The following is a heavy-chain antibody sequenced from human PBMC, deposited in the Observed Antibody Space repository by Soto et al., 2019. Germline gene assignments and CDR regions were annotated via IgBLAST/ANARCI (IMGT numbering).Heavy chain of an antibody. D-gene: IGHD6-19*01. Sequence: QVQLQESGPGLVKPSETLSLTCTVSGDSITSSYWTWIRQTPGKGLEWIGYIYYSGTINYNPSLESRLTFSIDTSQNQFSLRLSSVTAADTAVYFCAKSVVHQWLVHDALDVWGQGTTVTVSS. CDR2: IYYSGTI. CDR1: GDSITSSY. CDR3: AKSVVHQWLVHDALDV. V-gene: IGHV4-59*03. J-gene: IGHJ3*01.